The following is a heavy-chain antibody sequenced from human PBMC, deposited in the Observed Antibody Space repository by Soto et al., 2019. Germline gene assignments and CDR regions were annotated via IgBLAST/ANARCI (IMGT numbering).Heavy chain of an antibody. Sequence: QVQVVQSGAEVKKPGSSVKVSCKASGDTFYNYAISWVRQAPGRGLEWMGGLIPIFGTANYAHKFQGRVTITGDEYASTAYMELSSVRSEDTAVYYCARTYSSASWGRYYYYYYGMDVWGQGTTVTVSS. CDR3: ARTYSSASWGRYYYYYYGMDV. D-gene: IGHD6-6*01. CDR1: GDTFYNYA. J-gene: IGHJ6*02. CDR2: LIPIFGTA. V-gene: IGHV1-69*01.